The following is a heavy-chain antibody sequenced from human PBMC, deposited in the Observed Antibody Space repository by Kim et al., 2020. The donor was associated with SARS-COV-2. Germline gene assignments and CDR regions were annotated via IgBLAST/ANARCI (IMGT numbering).Heavy chain of an antibody. D-gene: IGHD6-25*01. J-gene: IGHJ6*02. CDR3: AKGGGTHYYSDGMDV. V-gene: IGHV3-23*01. Sequence: DSVKGRFTISRDNSKNTLDLQRNSREAEDTAVYYCAKGGGTHYYSDGMDVWGQGTTVTVSS.